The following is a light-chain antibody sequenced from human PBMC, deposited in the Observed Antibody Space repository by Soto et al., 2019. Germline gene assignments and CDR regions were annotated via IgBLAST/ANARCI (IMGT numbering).Light chain of an antibody. CDR1: QNINNY. CDR3: QQYETFSGT. J-gene: IGKJ1*01. Sequence: DLQMTQSPSSLSASVGDRFTITCQASQNINNYLNWYQQKPGRAPKLLIYDASNLEAGVPSRLRGSGSGTKLNLTIARLQPDDFATYYCQQYETFSGTCGPGTKVDIK. CDR2: DAS. V-gene: IGKV1-33*01.